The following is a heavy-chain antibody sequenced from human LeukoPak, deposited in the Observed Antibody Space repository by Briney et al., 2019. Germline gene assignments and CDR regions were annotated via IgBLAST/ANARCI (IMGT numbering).Heavy chain of an antibody. D-gene: IGHD6-25*01. CDR2: ICTSGST. CDR3: ARALTAVYYYYMDV. V-gene: IGHV4-61*02. Sequence: PSETLSLTCTVSGGSISSGSYYWSWIRQPAGKGLEWIGRICTSGSTNYNPSLKSRVTISVDTSKNQFSLKLSSVTAADTAVYYCARALTAVYYYYMDVWGKGTTVTVSS. J-gene: IGHJ6*03. CDR1: GGSISSGSYY.